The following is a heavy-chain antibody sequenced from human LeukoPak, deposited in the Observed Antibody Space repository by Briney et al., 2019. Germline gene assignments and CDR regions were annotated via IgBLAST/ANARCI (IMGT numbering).Heavy chain of an antibody. CDR2: ISSSSDSI. J-gene: IGHJ4*02. V-gene: IGHV3-48*01. CDR1: GFTFSDSN. Sequence: GGSLRLSCAASGFTFSDSNMNWVRQASGKGLEWVSYISSSSDSIYYADSVKGRFTISRDNAKNSLYLQMNSLRAEDTAVYFCARDDYYDTSGYSQDDWGQGTLVIVSS. D-gene: IGHD3-22*01. CDR3: ARDDYYDTSGYSQDD.